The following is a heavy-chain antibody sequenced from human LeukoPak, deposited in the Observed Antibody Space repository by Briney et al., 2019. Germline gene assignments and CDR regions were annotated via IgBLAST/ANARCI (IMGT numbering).Heavy chain of an antibody. J-gene: IGHJ4*02. CDR3: ARGTHGNYNKPFPFDC. V-gene: IGHV3-53*01. CDR2: IYAGGST. D-gene: IGHD1-7*01. CDR1: EFTVSTNY. Sequence: PGGSLRLSCAASEFTVSTNYMSWVRQAPGKGLEWVSVIYAGGSTYYADSVKGRFTISRDNSKNTLYLQMNSLRAEDTAVYYCARGTHGNYNKPFPFDCWGQGTLVTVSS.